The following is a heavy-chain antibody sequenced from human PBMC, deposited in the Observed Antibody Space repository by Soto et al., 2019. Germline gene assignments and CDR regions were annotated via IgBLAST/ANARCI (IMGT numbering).Heavy chain of an antibody. CDR1: GYTFTSYD. J-gene: IGHJ6*02. CDR3: ARDLRYYDVWSGYYFFGGMDV. CDR2: MNPNSGNT. D-gene: IGHD3-3*01. Sequence: ASVKVSCKASGYTFTSYDINWVRQATGQGLEWMGWMNPNSGNTGYAQKFQGRVTMTRNTSISTAYMELSSLRSEDTAVYYCARDLRYYDVWSGYYFFGGMDVWGQGTTVTV. V-gene: IGHV1-8*01.